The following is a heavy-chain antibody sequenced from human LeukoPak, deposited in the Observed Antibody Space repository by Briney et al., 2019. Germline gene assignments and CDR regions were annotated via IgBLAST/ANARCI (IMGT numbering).Heavy chain of an antibody. J-gene: IGHJ4*02. CDR3: ARDTGRAPYFDY. V-gene: IGHV3-48*01. Sequence: PGGSLRLSCAASGFTFSAYSMNWVRQTPGKGLEWVSHISSSSSTIYFPDSVKGRFTISRDNAKNSLYLQMNSLRAEDTAVYYCARDTGRAPYFDYWGQGTLVAVSS. CDR1: GFTFSAYS. CDR2: ISSSSSTI. D-gene: IGHD5-24*01.